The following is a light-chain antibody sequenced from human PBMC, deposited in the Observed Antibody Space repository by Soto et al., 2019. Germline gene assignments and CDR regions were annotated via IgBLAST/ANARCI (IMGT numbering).Light chain of an antibody. CDR3: QHYDHLPIT. CDR1: QDITNY. CDR2: DAS. Sequence: DIQMTQSPSSLSASVGDRVTITCQASQDITNYLNWYQHKPGKAPRLLLYDASSLETGVPSRFSGSGSGTDFTLTISSLQPEDVATYYCQHYDHLPITFGQGTRLEIK. J-gene: IGKJ5*01. V-gene: IGKV1-33*01.